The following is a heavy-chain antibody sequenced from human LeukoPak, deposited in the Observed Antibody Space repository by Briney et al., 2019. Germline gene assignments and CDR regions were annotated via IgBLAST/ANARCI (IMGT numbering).Heavy chain of an antibody. CDR2: ISSSSSYI. Sequence: GGSLRLSCAASGFTFSSYSMNWVRQAPGKGLEWVSFISSSSSYIYYADSVKGRFTISRDNSKNTLYLQMNSLRGEDTAVYYCARDLRSFSSFDDFDYWGQGTLVTVSP. V-gene: IGHV3-21*01. D-gene: IGHD3-9*01. CDR1: GFTFSSYS. J-gene: IGHJ4*02. CDR3: ARDLRSFSSFDDFDY.